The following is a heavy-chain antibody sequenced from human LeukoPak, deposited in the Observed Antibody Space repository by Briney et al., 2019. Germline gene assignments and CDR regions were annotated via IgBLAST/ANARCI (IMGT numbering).Heavy chain of an antibody. CDR3: ARASFKYGSGSYFDY. CDR2: IYHSGST. D-gene: IGHD3-10*01. Sequence: GSLRLSCAASGFIFSSYSMNWVRQPPGKGLEWIGEIYHSGSTNYNPSLKSRVTISVDKSKNQFSLKLSSVTAADTAVYYCARASFKYGSGSYFDYWGQGTLVTVSS. J-gene: IGHJ4*02. V-gene: IGHV4-4*02. CDR1: GFIFSSYS.